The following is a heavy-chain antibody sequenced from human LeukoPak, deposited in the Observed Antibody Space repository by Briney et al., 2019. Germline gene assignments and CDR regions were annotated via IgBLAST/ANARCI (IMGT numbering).Heavy chain of an antibody. CDR3: ARDPTAATPQYFDY. J-gene: IGHJ4*02. Sequence: GGSLRLSCAASGFTFSGYGMHWVRQAPGKGLEWVAVIWYDGSNKYYADSVKGRFTISRDNSKNRLYLQMNSLRAEDTAVYYCARDPTAATPQYFDYWGQGTLVTVSS. D-gene: IGHD1-14*01. CDR2: IWYDGSNK. CDR1: GFTFSGYG. V-gene: IGHV3-33*01.